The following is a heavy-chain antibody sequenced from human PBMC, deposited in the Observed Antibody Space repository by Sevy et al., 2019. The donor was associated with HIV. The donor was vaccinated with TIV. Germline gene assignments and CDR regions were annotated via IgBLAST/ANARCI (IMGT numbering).Heavy chain of an antibody. CDR2: ISGSGGST. CDR1: GFTFSSYA. Sequence: GGSLRLSCAASGFTFSSYAMSWVRQAPGKGLEWVSAISGSGGSTYDADSVKGRFTISRDNSKNTLYLQMNSLRAEDTAVYYCAKGGDIVVVPAAMALDYWGQGTLVTVSS. J-gene: IGHJ4*02. CDR3: AKGGDIVVVPAAMALDY. V-gene: IGHV3-23*01. D-gene: IGHD2-2*01.